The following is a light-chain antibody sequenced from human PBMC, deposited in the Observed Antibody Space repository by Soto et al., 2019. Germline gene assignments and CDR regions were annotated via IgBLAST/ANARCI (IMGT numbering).Light chain of an antibody. Sequence: EIVLTQSPGTLSLSPGERATLSCRAGQGLRSTFFGWYRQRHGQAPRLLIYNTSDRATGIPDRFSGSGSGTDFTLTISRLEPEDFGVYYCQQYSSAPAWTFGQGTKVEI. CDR3: QQYSSAPAWT. V-gene: IGKV3-20*01. CDR2: NTS. J-gene: IGKJ1*01. CDR1: QGLRSTF.